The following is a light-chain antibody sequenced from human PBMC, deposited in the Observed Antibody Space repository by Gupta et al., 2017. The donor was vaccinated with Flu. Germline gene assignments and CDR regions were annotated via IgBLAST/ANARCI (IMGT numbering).Light chain of an antibody. CDR2: DVS. J-gene: IGLJ1*01. CDR1: SSDADGYKY. CDR3: SSYTTTSNV. Sequence: QSITISCTGTSSDADGYKYVSWYQQHPGKAPKLMIFDVSNRPSGVSNRFSGSKSGNTASLTISGLQAEDEADYYCSSYTTTSNVFGTGTRVTVL. V-gene: IGLV2-14*04.